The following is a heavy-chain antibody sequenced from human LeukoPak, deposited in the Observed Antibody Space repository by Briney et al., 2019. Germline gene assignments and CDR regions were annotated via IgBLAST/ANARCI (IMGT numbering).Heavy chain of an antibody. CDR2: ISGSGGST. D-gene: IGHD6-19*01. CDR3: AKIAVAGYSGNYYYFDY. CDR1: GFTFTSYA. J-gene: IGHJ4*02. Sequence: GGSLRLSCAASGFTFTSYAMSWVRQAPGKGLEWVSTISGSGGSTYYADSVKGRFTISRDKSKNTLYLQMNSLRTEDTAIYYCAKIAVAGYSGNYYYFDYWGQGTLVTVSS. V-gene: IGHV3-23*01.